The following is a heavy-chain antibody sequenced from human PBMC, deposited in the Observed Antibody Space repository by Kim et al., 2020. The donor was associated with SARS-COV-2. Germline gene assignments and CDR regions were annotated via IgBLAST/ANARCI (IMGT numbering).Heavy chain of an antibody. D-gene: IGHD5-18*01. V-gene: IGHV1-69*04. J-gene: IGHJ6*02. CDR3: TRGLQSYYGMDV. Sequence: TNTQKFQARATIIADTSTSTAYMDLSGLKSEDTAVYYCTRGLQSYYGMDVWGQGTTVTVSS.